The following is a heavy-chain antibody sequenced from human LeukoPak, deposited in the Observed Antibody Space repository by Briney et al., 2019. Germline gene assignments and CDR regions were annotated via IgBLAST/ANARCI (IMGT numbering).Heavy chain of an antibody. CDR2: ISFTGTT. Sequence: SSETLSLTCTVSGDSISIPSYFWAWIRQPPGKGLEWIGTISFTGTTYYNPSLESRLTMSVATSKNQFSLKLSSVTAADTAVYYCARVRGSYYRGSFDYWGQGTLVTVSS. CDR1: GDSISIPSYF. V-gene: IGHV4-39*07. D-gene: IGHD1-26*01. CDR3: ARVRGSYYRGSFDY. J-gene: IGHJ4*02.